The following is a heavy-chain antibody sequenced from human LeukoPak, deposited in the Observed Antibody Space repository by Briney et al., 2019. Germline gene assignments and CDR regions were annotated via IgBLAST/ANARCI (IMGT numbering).Heavy chain of an antibody. V-gene: IGHV3-21*01. Sequence: GRCLRPSCAASGFTFSSYSMNSVSQAPGKWLGWVSSISSSSSYIYYADSVKGRFTISRDNAENSLYLQMNSLRAEDTAVYYCARWRFGEFLPFDYWGQGTLVTVSS. D-gene: IGHD3-10*01. CDR1: GFTFSSYS. J-gene: IGHJ4*02. CDR2: ISSSSSYI. CDR3: ARWRFGEFLPFDY.